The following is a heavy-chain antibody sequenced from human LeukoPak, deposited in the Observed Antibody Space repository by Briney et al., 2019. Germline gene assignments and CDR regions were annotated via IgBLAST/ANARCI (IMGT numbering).Heavy chain of an antibody. CDR1: GFTFDDYI. CDR2: ISWDGGST. Sequence: GGSLRLSCAASGFTFDDYIMHWVRQAPGKGPEWVSLISWDGGSTYYADSVKGRFTISRDNSKNSLYLQMNSLRTEDTALYYCAKASYDSSGSLDYWGQGTLVTVSS. J-gene: IGHJ4*02. CDR3: AKASYDSSGSLDY. D-gene: IGHD3-22*01. V-gene: IGHV3-43*01.